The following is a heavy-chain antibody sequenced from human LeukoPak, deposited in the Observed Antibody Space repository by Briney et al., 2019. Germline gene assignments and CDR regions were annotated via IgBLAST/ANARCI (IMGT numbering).Heavy chain of an antibody. Sequence: PGGSLRLSCVASGFTFSDYYMSWIRQAPGKGLEWLSYISSSGSTIYYADSVKGRFTISRDNSKNTLYLQMNSLRAEDTAVYYCAKDGLIVGALPWAHWGQGTLVTVSS. CDR3: AKDGLIVGALPWAH. CDR2: ISSSGSTI. J-gene: IGHJ4*02. CDR1: GFTFSDYY. D-gene: IGHD1-26*01. V-gene: IGHV3-11*01.